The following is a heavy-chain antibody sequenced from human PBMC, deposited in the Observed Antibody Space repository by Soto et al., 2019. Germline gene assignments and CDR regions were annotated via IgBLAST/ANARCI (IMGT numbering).Heavy chain of an antibody. D-gene: IGHD3-3*01. CDR2: ISSSSSYI. CDR3: ARDNGLSYDFWSGYPVDY. V-gene: IGHV3-21*01. J-gene: IGHJ4*02. CDR1: GLTFSHYG. Sequence: GWSLRLSCAASGLTFSHYGMNWVRQAPGKGLEWVSSISSSSSYIYYADSVKGRLTISRDNAKKSLDLEMNSLRAEDTAVYYCARDNGLSYDFWSGYPVDYWGQGTLVTVSS.